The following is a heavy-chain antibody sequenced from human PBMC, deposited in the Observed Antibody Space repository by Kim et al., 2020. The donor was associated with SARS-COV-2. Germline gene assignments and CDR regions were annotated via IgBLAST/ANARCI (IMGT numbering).Heavy chain of an antibody. Sequence: SETLSLTCTVSGGSISSGGYYWSWIRQHPGKGLEWIGYIYYSGSTYYNPSPKSRVTIAVDTSKNQFSLKLSSVTAADTAVYYCASDRLQNPVPLGYYYYSGMDVWGQGTTLTVSS. V-gene: IGHV4-31*03. CDR2: IYYSGST. J-gene: IGHJ6*02. CDR3: ASDRLQNPVPLGYYYYSGMDV. CDR1: GGSISSGGYY.